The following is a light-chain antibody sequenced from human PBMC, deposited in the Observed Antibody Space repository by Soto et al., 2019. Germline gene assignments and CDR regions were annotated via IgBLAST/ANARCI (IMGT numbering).Light chain of an antibody. Sequence: QSVLTQPASVSGSPGQSITISCTGTSSDVGGYNYVSWYQEHPGKAPKLMIYDVSNRPSGVSNRFSGSKSGNTASLTISGLQAEDEADYYCSSYTSRSTYVSGTGTKVTAL. CDR3: SSYTSRSTYV. CDR1: SSDVGGYNY. J-gene: IGLJ1*01. V-gene: IGLV2-14*01. CDR2: DVS.